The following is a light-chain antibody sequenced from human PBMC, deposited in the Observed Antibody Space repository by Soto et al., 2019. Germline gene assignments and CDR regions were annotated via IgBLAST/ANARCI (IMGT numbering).Light chain of an antibody. CDR3: QQYGGSPKT. CDR1: QSVSGSY. CDR2: GAS. J-gene: IGKJ1*01. Sequence: EIVLTQSPGTLSLSPGERATLSCRASQSVSGSYLAWYQQKPGQAPSLLIYGASTRATGIPGRFSGSGSGTDFTLTISRLEPEDFAVYYCQQYGGSPKTFGQGTKVEIK. V-gene: IGKV3-20*01.